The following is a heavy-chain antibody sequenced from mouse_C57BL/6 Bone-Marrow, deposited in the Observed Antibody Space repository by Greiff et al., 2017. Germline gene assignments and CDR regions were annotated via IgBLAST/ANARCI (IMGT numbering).Heavy chain of an antibody. CDR1: GYTFTDYY. V-gene: IGHV1-26*01. D-gene: IGHD3-2*02. J-gene: IGHJ3*01. CDR3: AREIDSSGYAWFAY. CDR2: INPNNGGT. Sequence: EVQLQQSGPELVKPGASVKISCKASGYTFTDYYMNWVKQSHGKSLEWIGDINPNNGGTSYNQKFKGKATLTVDKSSSTAYMELRSLTSEDSAVYYCAREIDSSGYAWFAYWGQGTLVTVSA.